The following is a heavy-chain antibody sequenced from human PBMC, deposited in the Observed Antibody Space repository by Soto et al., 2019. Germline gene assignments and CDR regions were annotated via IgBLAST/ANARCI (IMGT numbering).Heavy chain of an antibody. CDR3: AREGSGWQHNSWNDMDY. J-gene: IGHJ4*01. CDR2: IYYSGST. Sequence: PSETLSLTCTVSGGSISSGGYYWSWIRQHPGKGLEWIGYIYYSGSTYYNPSLKSRVTISVDTSKNQFSLKLSSVTAADTAVYYCAREGSGWQHNSWNDMDYSDNETLFPVS. CDR1: GGSISSGGYY. D-gene: IGHD6-19*01. V-gene: IGHV4-31*03.